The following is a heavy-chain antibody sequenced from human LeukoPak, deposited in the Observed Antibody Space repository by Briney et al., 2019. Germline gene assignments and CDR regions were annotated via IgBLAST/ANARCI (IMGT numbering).Heavy chain of an antibody. CDR1: GYTFTSYG. CDR3: ARSDSQYYYYYGMDV. V-gene: IGHV1-18*01. CDR2: ISAYNGNT. J-gene: IGHJ6*02. Sequence: ASVKVSCKASGYTFTSYGISWVRQAPGQGLEWMGWISAYNGNTNYAQKLQGRVTMTTDTSTSTAYMELRSLRSDDAAVYYCARSDSQYYYYYGMDVWGQGTTVTVSS. D-gene: IGHD3-22*01.